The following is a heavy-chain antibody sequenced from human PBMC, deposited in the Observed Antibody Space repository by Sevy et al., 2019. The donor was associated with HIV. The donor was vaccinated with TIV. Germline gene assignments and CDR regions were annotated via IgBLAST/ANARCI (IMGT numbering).Heavy chain of an antibody. J-gene: IGHJ4*02. CDR3: AKDQAYDNTYLDF. Sequence: GGSLRLSCAVSGFTFSSYAMNWVRQAPGKGLEWVSGISGSGVSTYYADSVKGRFTISRDNSRNTLYLQINSLRAEDTALYYCAKDQAYDNTYLDFWGQGTLVTVSS. D-gene: IGHD3-22*01. V-gene: IGHV3-23*01. CDR1: GFTFSSYA. CDR2: ISGSGVST.